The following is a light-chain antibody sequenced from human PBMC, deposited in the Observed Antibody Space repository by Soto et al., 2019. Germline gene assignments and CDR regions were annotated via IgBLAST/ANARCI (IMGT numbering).Light chain of an antibody. J-gene: IGKJ1*01. CDR3: QQYNNWPPWT. V-gene: IGKV3-15*01. Sequence: EIVMTQSPATLSVSPGARATLSCRASQSVSSNLAWYQQKPGQAPRLLIYGASTRATGIPARFSGSGSGTECTLTISSLRSEDFAVCYCQQYNNWPPWTVGQETKVDIK. CDR1: QSVSSN. CDR2: GAS.